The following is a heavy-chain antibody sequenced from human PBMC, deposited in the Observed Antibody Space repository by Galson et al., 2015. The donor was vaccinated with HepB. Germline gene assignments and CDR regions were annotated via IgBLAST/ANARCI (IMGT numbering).Heavy chain of an antibody. Sequence: SLRLSCAASGFTFSSYAMHWVRQAPGKGLEWVAVISYDGSNKYYADSVKGRFTISRDNSKNTLYLQMNSLRAEDTAVYYCAREGVPAAFFDYWGQGTLVTVSS. J-gene: IGHJ4*02. D-gene: IGHD2-2*01. V-gene: IGHV3-30-3*01. CDR3: AREGVPAAFFDY. CDR2: ISYDGSNK. CDR1: GFTFSSYA.